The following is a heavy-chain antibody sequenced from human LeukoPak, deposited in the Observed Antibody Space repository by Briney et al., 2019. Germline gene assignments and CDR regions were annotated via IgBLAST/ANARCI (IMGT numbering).Heavy chain of an antibody. Sequence: GGSLRLSCAASGLTFSSHWMHWVRQAPGKGLVWVSRITNDGSSTTYADSVKGRFTISRDNAKNMLYLQMNSLRAEDTAVYYCAKVRIVGATTGFDYWGQGTLVTVSS. J-gene: IGHJ4*02. CDR1: GLTFSSHW. V-gene: IGHV3-74*01. CDR3: AKVRIVGATTGFDY. CDR2: ITNDGSST. D-gene: IGHD1-26*01.